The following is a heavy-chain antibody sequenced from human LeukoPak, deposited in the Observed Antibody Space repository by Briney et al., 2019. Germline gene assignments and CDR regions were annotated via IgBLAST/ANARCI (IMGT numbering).Heavy chain of an antibody. V-gene: IGHV3-23*01. D-gene: IGHD3-3*01. CDR2: ISGSGIRT. J-gene: IGHJ5*02. CDR3: ARGNQITIFGVVIDNWFDP. Sequence: GGSLRLSCSASGFTFSNFAMSWVRQAPGKGLEWVSGISGSGIRTFSADSVKGRFTISRDNSKNTLYLQIHSLRAEDTAVYYCARGNQITIFGVVIDNWFDPWGQGTLVTVSS. CDR1: GFTFSNFA.